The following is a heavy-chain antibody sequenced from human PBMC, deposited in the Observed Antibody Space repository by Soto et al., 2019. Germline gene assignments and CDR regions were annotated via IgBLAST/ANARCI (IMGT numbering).Heavy chain of an antibody. D-gene: IGHD3-10*01. CDR1: GYTFTGYY. CDR3: ALDYGSGSYPGWDYYYYGMDG. V-gene: IGHV1-2*02. Sequence: GASVKVSCKASGYTFTGYYMHWVRQAPGQGLEWMGWINPNSGGTNYAQKFQGRVTMTRDTSISTAYMELSRLRSDDTAVYYCALDYGSGSYPGWDYYYYGMDGWGQGTTVTVSS. CDR2: INPNSGGT. J-gene: IGHJ6*02.